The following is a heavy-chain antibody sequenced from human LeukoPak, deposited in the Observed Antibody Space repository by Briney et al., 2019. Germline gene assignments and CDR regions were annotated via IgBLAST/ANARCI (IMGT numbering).Heavy chain of an antibody. CDR1: GFTFTYYG. CDR3: ARDSGERGSGSYLIAY. Sequence: GGSLRLSCAASGFTFTYYGMHWVRQAPGKGLEWVAVISYDGSNKYYADSVKGRFTISRDNSKNTLYLQMNSLRADDTAVYYCARDSGERGSGSYLIAYWGQGTLVTVSS. V-gene: IGHV3-30*19. CDR2: ISYDGSNK. J-gene: IGHJ4*02. D-gene: IGHD3-10*01.